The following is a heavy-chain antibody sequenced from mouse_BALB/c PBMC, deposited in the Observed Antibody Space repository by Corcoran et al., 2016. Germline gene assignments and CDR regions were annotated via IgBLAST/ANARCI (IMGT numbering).Heavy chain of an antibody. CDR2: INTYTGEP. J-gene: IGHJ3*01. Sequence: QIQLVQSGPELKKPGETVKISCKASGYTFTNYGMNWVKQAPGKGLKWMGWINTYTGEPTYADDFKGRFAFSLETSASTAYLQINNLKNEDTATYFCAREKDRGDWAFAYWAKGLWSLSLQ. V-gene: IGHV9-3-1*01. CDR3: AREKDRGDWAFAY. D-gene: IGHD4-1*01. CDR1: GYTFTNYG.